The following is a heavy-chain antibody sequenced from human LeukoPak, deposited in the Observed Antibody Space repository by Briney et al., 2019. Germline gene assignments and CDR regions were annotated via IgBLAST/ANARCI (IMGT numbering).Heavy chain of an antibody. Sequence: GRSLRLSCAPSGFTFSRHGMHWVRQAPGKGLEWVAIISNDGSRKYYAHSVEGRFTISRDNSKNTLYLQMDSLRAEDTAVYYCARDRAWNYFDYWGQGTLVTVSS. CDR3: ARDRAWNYFDY. CDR1: GFTFSRHG. D-gene: IGHD3-3*01. CDR2: ISNDGSRK. J-gene: IGHJ4*02. V-gene: IGHV3-30*03.